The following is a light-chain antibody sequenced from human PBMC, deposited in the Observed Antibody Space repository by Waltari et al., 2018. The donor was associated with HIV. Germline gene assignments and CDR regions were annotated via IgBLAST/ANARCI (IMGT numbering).Light chain of an antibody. Sequence: SALTQPASVSGSPGPSIPISCTGTRRDIGAYNSVSWYQQYPGKAPKLMIYDVSNRPSGVSTRFSGSKSGNTASLTISGLQAEDEADYYCSSYTVPGTLFGTGTRVTVL. CDR2: DVS. CDR3: SSYTVPGTL. CDR1: RRDIGAYNS. J-gene: IGLJ1*01. V-gene: IGLV2-14*01.